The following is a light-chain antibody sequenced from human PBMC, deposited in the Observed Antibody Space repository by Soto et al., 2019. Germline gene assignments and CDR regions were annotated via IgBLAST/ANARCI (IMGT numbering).Light chain of an antibody. Sequence: EIVLTQSPGTLSLSPGERATLSCRASQSVRSNYLAWYQQNPGQAPRLLIYNSSTRATGIPDRFSGSGSGTDFTLTISRLEPEDFALYYCQQYRDLPQTFGQGTQVEIK. V-gene: IGKV3-20*01. CDR2: NSS. CDR3: QQYRDLPQT. J-gene: IGKJ1*01. CDR1: QSVRSNY.